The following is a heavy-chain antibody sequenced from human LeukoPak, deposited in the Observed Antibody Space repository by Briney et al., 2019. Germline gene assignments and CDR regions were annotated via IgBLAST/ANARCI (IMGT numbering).Heavy chain of an antibody. V-gene: IGHV4-34*01. J-gene: IGHJ6*02. CDR3: ARDAMVYATGVYYYGMDV. CDR2: INHSGST. D-gene: IGHD2-8*01. Sequence: SETLSLTCAVYGGSFSGYYWSWIRQPPGKGLEWIGEINHSGSTNYNPSLKSRVTISVDTSKNQFSLKLSSVTAADAAVYYCARDAMVYATGVYYYGMDVWGQGTTVTVSS. CDR1: GGSFSGYY.